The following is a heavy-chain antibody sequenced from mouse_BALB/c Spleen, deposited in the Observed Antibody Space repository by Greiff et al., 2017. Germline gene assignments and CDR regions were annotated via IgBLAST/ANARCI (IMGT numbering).Heavy chain of an antibody. CDR1: GYSITSDYA. CDR2: ISYSGST. V-gene: IGHV3-2*02. CDR3: ARGGNYVAMDY. D-gene: IGHD2-1*01. J-gene: IGHJ4*01. Sequence: EVMLVESGPGLVKPSQSLSLTCTVTGYSITSDYAWNWIRQFPGNKLEWMGYISYSGSTSYNPSLKSRISITRDTSKNQFFLQLNSVTTEDTATYYCARGGNYVAMDYWGQGTSVTVSS.